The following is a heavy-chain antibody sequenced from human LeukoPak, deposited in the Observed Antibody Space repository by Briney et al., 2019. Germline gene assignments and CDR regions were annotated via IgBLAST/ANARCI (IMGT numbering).Heavy chain of an antibody. CDR2: ISAYNGNT. CDR3: ARAQQIYCGGDCYPEALYDY. V-gene: IGHV1-18*01. CDR1: GYTFTSYG. J-gene: IGHJ4*02. D-gene: IGHD2-21*02. Sequence: GASVKVSCKASGYTFTSYGISWVRQAPGQGLEWMGWISAYNGNTNYAQKLQGRVTMTTDTSTSTAYMELRSLRSDDTAVYYCARAQQIYCGGDCYPEALYDYWGQGTLVTVSS.